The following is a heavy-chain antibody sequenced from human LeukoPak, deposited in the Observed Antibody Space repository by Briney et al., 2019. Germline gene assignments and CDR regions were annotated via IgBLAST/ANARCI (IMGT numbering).Heavy chain of an antibody. D-gene: IGHD5-18*01. CDR3: ARGSWIQSSPAIYYFDY. CDR2: IYYSGSI. CDR1: GDSISDYY. V-gene: IGHV4-59*01. J-gene: IGHJ4*02. Sequence: ASETLSLTCSVSGDSISDYYWSWIRQPPGKGLEWIGYIYYSGSIKYNPSLKSRVTMSVDTSKNQFSLKLSSVTAADTAVYYCARGSWIQSSPAIYYFDYWGQGTLVTVSS.